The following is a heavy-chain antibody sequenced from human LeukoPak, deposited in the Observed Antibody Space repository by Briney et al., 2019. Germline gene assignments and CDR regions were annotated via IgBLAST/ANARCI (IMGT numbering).Heavy chain of an antibody. J-gene: IGHJ4*02. Sequence: GGSLRLSCAASGFTFSSYEMNWVRQAPGKGLEWVSYISSSGSTIYYADSVKGRFTISRDNSKNTLYLQMNSLRAEDTAVYYCARPPPNIVVVVAATLFHWGQGTLVTVSS. CDR3: ARPPPNIVVVVAATLFH. CDR2: ISSSGSTI. D-gene: IGHD2-15*01. CDR1: GFTFSSYE. V-gene: IGHV3-48*03.